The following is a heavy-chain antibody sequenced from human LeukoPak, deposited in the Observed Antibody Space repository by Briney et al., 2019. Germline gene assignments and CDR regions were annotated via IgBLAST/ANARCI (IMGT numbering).Heavy chain of an antibody. Sequence: SVKVSCKASGCTFGSYAISWVRQAPGQGLEWMGGIIPIFGTANYAQKLQGRVTITADESTSTAYMELSSLRSEATAVSYCARAPYSSSNYWYFDLWGRGTLVTVSS. J-gene: IGHJ2*01. CDR1: GCTFGSYA. CDR2: IIPIFGTA. CDR3: ARAPYSSSNYWYFDL. D-gene: IGHD6-6*01. V-gene: IGHV1-69*13.